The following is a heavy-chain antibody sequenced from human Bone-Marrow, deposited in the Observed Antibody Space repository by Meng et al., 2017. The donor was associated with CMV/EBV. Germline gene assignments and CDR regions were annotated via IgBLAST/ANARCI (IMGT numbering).Heavy chain of an antibody. CDR1: GYTFTGYY. Sequence: ASVKVSCKASGYTFTGYYMHWVRQAPGQGLEWMGWINPNSGGTNYAQKFQGRVTMTRDTSTSTVYMELSSLRSEDTAVYYCARDGPAADRGYSYAMNWGQGTLVTVSS. J-gene: IGHJ4*02. V-gene: IGHV1-2*02. CDR2: INPNSGGT. CDR3: ARDGPAADRGYSYAMN. D-gene: IGHD5-18*01.